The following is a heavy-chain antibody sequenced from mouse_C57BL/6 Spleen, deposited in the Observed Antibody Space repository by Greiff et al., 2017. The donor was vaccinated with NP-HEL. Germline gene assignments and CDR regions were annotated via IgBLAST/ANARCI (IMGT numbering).Heavy chain of an antibody. CDR1: GYTFTSYW. D-gene: IGHD1-1*01. Sequence: VQLQQSGAELVRPGTSVKLSCKASGYTFTSYWMHWVKQRPGQGLEWIGVIDPSDSYTNYNQKFKGKATLTVDTSSSTAYMQLSSLTYEDSAVYYCARGITTVGGGGWYFDVWGTGTTVTVSS. CDR3: ARGITTVGGGGWYFDV. CDR2: IDPSDSYT. J-gene: IGHJ1*03. V-gene: IGHV1-59*01.